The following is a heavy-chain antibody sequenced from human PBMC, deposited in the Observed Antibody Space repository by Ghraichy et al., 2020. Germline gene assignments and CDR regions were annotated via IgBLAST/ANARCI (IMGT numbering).Heavy chain of an antibody. Sequence: SETLSLTCAVYGGSFSGYYWSWIRQPPGKGLEWIGEINHSGSTNYNPSLKSRVTISVDTSKNQFSLKLSSVTAADTAVYYCARGVKTGTTPRGYYYYYGMDVWGQGTTVTVSS. CDR1: GGSFSGYY. V-gene: IGHV4-34*01. D-gene: IGHD1-7*01. CDR2: INHSGST. J-gene: IGHJ6*02. CDR3: ARGVKTGTTPRGYYYYYGMDV.